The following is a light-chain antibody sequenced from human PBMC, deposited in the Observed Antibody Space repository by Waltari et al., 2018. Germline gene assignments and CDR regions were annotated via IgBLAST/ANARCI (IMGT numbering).Light chain of an antibody. CDR3: MQALQTPLT. Sequence: DIVMTQSPLSLPVTPGEPASISCSSSQSLLHVNGYNHLDWYLQKPGQSPQLLIYLGSNRASGVPDRFSGSGSGTDFTLKISRVEAEDVGVYYCMQALQTPLTFGGGTKVEIK. CDR2: LGS. J-gene: IGKJ4*01. V-gene: IGKV2-28*01. CDR1: QSLLHVNGYNH.